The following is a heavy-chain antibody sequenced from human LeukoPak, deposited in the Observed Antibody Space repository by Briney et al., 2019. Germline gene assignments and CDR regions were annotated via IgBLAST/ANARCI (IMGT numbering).Heavy chain of an antibody. CDR2: ISAYNGKT. CDR1: GYTFTSYG. Sequence: ASVTVSCKASGYTFTSYGISWVRQAPGQGVTWVGWISAYNGKTNYGQKLQGRVTMTTDTSTSTAYMELRSLRSDDTAVYYCARVAGVYGGSYYNYYGMDVWGQGTTVTVSS. V-gene: IGHV1-18*01. J-gene: IGHJ6*02. D-gene: IGHD1-26*01. CDR3: ARVAGVYGGSYYNYYGMDV.